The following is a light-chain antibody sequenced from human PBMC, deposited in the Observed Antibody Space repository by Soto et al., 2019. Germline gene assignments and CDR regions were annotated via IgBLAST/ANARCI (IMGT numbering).Light chain of an antibody. J-gene: IGLJ2*01. Sequence: QSALTQPATVSGSPGQSITISCTGTSSDVGGYNYVSWYQQHPGKAPKLMIYDVXXRXXXVSNRFSGSKSGNTASLTISGXXXXXXXXXYCSSYTSSSTLVFGGGTKVTVL. CDR2: DVX. CDR1: SSDVGGYNY. CDR3: SSYTSSSTLV. V-gene: IGLV2-14*01.